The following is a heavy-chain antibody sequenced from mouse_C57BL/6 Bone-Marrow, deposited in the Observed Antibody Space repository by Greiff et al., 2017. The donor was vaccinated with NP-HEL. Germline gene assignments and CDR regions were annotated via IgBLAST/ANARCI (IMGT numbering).Heavy chain of an antibody. J-gene: IGHJ3*01. V-gene: IGHV1-81*01. CDR3: ARGGAQANAY. CDR1: GYTFTSYG. Sequence: QVQLQQSGAELVRPGASVKLSCKASGYTFTSYGISWVKQRPGQGLEWIGEIYPRSGNTYYNEKFKGKATLTADKSSSTAYMELRSLTSEDSAVYFCARGGAQANAYWGKGTLVTVSA. CDR2: IYPRSGNT. D-gene: IGHD3-2*02.